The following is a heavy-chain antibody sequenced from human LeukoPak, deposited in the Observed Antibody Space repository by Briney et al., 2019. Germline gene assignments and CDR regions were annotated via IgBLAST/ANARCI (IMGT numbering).Heavy chain of an antibody. CDR2: ISSDSSYI. D-gene: IGHD3-16*01. V-gene: IGHV3-21*01. Sequence: GRSLRLSCAASGFTFSSYIMNWVRQAPGKGLEWVSSISSDSSYIYYADSVKGRFTISRDNAKNSLYLQMNSLRAEDTAVYYCARGSVGGGNYFDYWGQGTLVTVSS. J-gene: IGHJ4*02. CDR1: GFTFSSYI. CDR3: ARGSVGGGNYFDY.